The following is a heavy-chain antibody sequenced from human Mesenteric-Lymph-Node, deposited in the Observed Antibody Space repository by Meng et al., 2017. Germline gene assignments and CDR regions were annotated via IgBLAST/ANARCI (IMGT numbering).Heavy chain of an antibody. J-gene: IGHJ4*02. CDR1: GFTFSSYA. CDR3: ARGGIAVAGTNY. Sequence: GESLKISCAASGFTFSSYAMHWVRQAPGKGLEWVAVISYDGSNKYYADSVKGRFTISRDNSKNTLYLQMNSLRAEDTAVYYCARGGIAVAGTNYWGQGTLVTFSS. CDR2: ISYDGSNK. V-gene: IGHV3-30*01. D-gene: IGHD6-19*01.